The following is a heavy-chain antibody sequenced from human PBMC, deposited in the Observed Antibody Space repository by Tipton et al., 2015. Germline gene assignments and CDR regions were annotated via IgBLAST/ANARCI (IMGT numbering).Heavy chain of an antibody. V-gene: IGHV4-34*01. J-gene: IGHJ6*02. D-gene: IGHD5-24*01. CDR2: IYPTTST. CDR1: GGSFSYHY. CDR3: ARDLEHGMDV. Sequence: TLSLTCAVEGGSFSYHYWSWIRQPPGKALEWIGEIYPTTSTNYNPSLKSRVDMSVDMSKKQVSLSLTSVTAADTAVYYCARDLEHGMDVWGQGTTVTVSS.